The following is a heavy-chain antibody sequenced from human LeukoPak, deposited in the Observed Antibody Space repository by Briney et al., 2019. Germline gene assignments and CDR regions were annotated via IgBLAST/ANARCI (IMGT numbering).Heavy chain of an antibody. V-gene: IGHV3-21*01. D-gene: IGHD2-21*01. CDR3: VALLIPGSRH. CDR2: ISNSSSYI. J-gene: IGHJ4*02. Sequence: GGSLRLSCAASGFTFSSYSMNWVRQAPGKGLEWVASISNSSSYIYYADSVKGRFTISRDNAKNSLYLQMNSLRAEDTAVYYCVALLIPGSRHWGQGTLVTVSS. CDR1: GFTFSSYS.